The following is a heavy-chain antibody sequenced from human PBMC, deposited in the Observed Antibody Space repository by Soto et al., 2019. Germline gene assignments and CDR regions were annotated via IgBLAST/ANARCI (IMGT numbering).Heavy chain of an antibody. Sequence: NSVKVSCKASGFTFTSSAVQWVRQARGQRLEWIGWIVVGSGNTNYAQKFQERVTITRDMSTSTAYMELSSLRSEDTAVYYCAAVSAPITMVRGVLIDIWCQGTMVSVSS. J-gene: IGHJ3*02. V-gene: IGHV1-58*01. CDR2: IVVGSGNT. CDR1: GFTFTSSA. D-gene: IGHD3-10*01. CDR3: AAVSAPITMVRGVLIDI.